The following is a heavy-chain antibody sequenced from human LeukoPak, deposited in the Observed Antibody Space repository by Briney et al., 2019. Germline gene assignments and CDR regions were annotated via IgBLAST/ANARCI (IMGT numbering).Heavy chain of an antibody. CDR2: INPSGGST. J-gene: IGHJ6*02. CDR3: ARDREVVVTTTYYYYYGMDV. D-gene: IGHD2-15*01. Sequence: GASVKVSCKASGYTFTSYGISWVRQAPGQGLEWMGIINPSGGSTTYAQKFQGRVTMTRDTSTSTVYMELSSLRSEDTAVYYCARDREVVVTTTYYYYYGMDVWGQGTTVTVSS. CDR1: GYTFTSYG. V-gene: IGHV1-46*01.